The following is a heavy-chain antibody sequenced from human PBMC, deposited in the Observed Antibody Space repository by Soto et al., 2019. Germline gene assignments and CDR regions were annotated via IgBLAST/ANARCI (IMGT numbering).Heavy chain of an antibody. V-gene: IGHV3-15*07. D-gene: IGHD1-26*01. CDR3: TTLWRGATARGEDC. CDR2: IKSRTEGGTT. CDR1: GFTVGNAW. Sequence: EVQLVESGGGLVEPGGSLRLSCAASGFTVGNAWMNWVRQAPGKGLGWVGRIKSRTEGGTTDYAAPVKGRFIISRDDSKNTLYLQMNSLNTDDTALYYCTTLWRGATARGEDCWGQGTLVTVSS. J-gene: IGHJ4*02.